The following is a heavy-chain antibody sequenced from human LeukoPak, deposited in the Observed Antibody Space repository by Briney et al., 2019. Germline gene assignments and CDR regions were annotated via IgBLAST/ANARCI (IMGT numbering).Heavy chain of an antibody. V-gene: IGHV3-23*01. D-gene: IGHD2-15*01. CDR3: AKDMNIVVVVADFDY. J-gene: IGHJ4*02. CDR2: ISGSGGSA. CDR1: GGSFSGYY. Sequence: ETLSLTCAVYGGSFSGYYWSWVRQAPGKGLEWVSAISGSGGSAYYADSVKGRFTISRDNSKNTLYLQMNSLRAEDTAVYYCAKDMNIVVVVADFDYWGQGTLVTVSS.